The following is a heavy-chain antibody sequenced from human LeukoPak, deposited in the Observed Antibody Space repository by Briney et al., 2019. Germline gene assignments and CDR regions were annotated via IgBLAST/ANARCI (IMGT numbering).Heavy chain of an antibody. V-gene: IGHV3-23*01. CDR2: MSGGGGST. D-gene: IGHD1-26*01. Sequence: GGSLRLSCAASGFTFSSYAMSWVRQAPGKGLEWVSAMSGGGGSTYYADAVKGRFTISRDNLKNTLYLQMNSLRAEDTALYYCAKNSGSYSLYFFDYWGQGTLVTVSS. CDR1: GFTFSSYA. CDR3: AKNSGSYSLYFFDY. J-gene: IGHJ4*02.